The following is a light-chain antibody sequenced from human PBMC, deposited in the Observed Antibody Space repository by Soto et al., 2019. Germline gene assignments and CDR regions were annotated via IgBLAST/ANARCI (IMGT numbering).Light chain of an antibody. Sequence: EIVMTQSPATLSVSPGGRATLSCRASQSLSSNLAWYQQKSGQAPRLLIYGASTRATGIPARFSGSGSETEFTLTISSLQSEDFAVYYCQQYNKWPYAFGQGTKLEI. V-gene: IGKV3-15*01. J-gene: IGKJ2*01. CDR3: QQYNKWPYA. CDR1: QSLSSN. CDR2: GAS.